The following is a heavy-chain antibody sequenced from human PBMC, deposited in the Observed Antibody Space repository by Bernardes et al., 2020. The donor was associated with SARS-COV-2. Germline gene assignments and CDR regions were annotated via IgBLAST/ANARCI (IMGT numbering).Heavy chain of an antibody. CDR2: INHSGST. CDR3: ARGRVTVYGVLIMLPAAGPLDY. CDR1: GGSFSDYY. D-gene: IGHD3-3*01. J-gene: IGHJ4*02. Sequence: TLSLPCAVYGGSFSDYYWSWIRQPPGKGLEWLGEINHSGSTSYNPSLKSRVTISVDTSKNQFSLKLSSVTAADTAAYYCARGRVTVYGVLIMLPAAGPLDYWGQGTLVSVSS. V-gene: IGHV4-34*01.